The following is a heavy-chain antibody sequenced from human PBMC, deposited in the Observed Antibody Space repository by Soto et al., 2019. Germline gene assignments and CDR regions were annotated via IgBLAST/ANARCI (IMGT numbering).Heavy chain of an antibody. CDR1: GYTFTGYY. D-gene: IGHD5-12*01. J-gene: IGHJ4*02. CDR3: ARELEIVATAGHFDY. Sequence: SVKVSCKASGYTFTGYYMHWVRQAPGQGLEWMGWINPNSGGTNYAQKFQGWVTMTRDTSISTAYMELSRLRSDDTAVYYCARELEIVATAGHFDYWGEGTLVTVSS. V-gene: IGHV1-2*04. CDR2: INPNSGGT.